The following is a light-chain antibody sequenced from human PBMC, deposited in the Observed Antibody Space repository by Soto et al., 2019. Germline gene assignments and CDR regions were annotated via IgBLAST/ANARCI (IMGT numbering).Light chain of an antibody. J-gene: IGKJ4*01. Sequence: EIVLTQSPATLSLSPGERATLSCRASESVSTFLAWYQQKPGQXPXXLIYDASNRATGIPARFSGSGSGTDFPLTISSLEPEDFAVYYCQQRSSWLTFGGGTKVDIK. CDR3: QQRSSWLT. CDR1: ESVSTF. V-gene: IGKV3-11*01. CDR2: DAS.